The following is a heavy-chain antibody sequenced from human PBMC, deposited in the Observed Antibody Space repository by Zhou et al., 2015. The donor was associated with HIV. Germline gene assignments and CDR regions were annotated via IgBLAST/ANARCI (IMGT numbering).Heavy chain of an antibody. J-gene: IGHJ5*02. CDR3: ASWGGVPAAIPNYNWFDP. Sequence: QVQLVQSGAEVKKPGSSVKVSCKASGGTFSSYAISWVRQAPGQGLEWMGGIIPIFGTANYAQKFQGRVTITADESTSTAYMELSSLRSEDTAVYYCASWGGVPAAIPNYNWFDPWGQGTLVTVSS. CDR1: GGTFSSYA. V-gene: IGHV1-69*12. CDR2: IIPIFGTA. D-gene: IGHD2-2*02.